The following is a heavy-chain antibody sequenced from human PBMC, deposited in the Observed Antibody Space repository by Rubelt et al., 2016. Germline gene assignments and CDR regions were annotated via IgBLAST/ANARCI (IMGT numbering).Heavy chain of an antibody. CDR2: VYYSGST. V-gene: IGHV4-59*12. D-gene: IGHD6-19*01. Sequence: EWIAYVYYSGSTNYSPSLKSRVTISVDTSKNQFSLKLSSVTAADTAVYYCARDRLAPYYYYGMDVWGQGTTVTVSS. CDR3: ARDRLAPYYYYGMDV. J-gene: IGHJ6*02.